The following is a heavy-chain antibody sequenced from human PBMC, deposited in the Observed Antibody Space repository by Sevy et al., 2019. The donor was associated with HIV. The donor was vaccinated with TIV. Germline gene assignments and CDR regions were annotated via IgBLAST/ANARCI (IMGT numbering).Heavy chain of an antibody. CDR1: GFTVSSNY. J-gene: IGHJ6*01. Sequence: GGSLRLSCAASGFTVSSNYMSWVRQAPGKGLEWGSVIYSGGSTYYRDSVKDRFSISRDNSKNTLYLQMSSLRAEDTAVYYCARDSPMTTVVTVGYYGMDVWGQGTTVTVSS. D-gene: IGHD4-17*01. CDR3: ARDSPMTTVVTVGYYGMDV. CDR2: IYSGGST. V-gene: IGHV3-66*01.